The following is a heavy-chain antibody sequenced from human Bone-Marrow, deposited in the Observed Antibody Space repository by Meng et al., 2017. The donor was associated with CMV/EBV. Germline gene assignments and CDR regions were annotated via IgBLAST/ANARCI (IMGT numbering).Heavy chain of an antibody. Sequence: SETLSLTCTVSGGSISSSSYYWGWIRQPPGKGLEWIGSIYYSGSTYYNPSLKSRVTISSDTSKNQFSLKLTSVTAADTAVYYCARHIAARGDNWFDPWGQGTLVTVSS. J-gene: IGHJ5*01. D-gene: IGHD6-6*01. CDR3: ARHIAARGDNWFDP. V-gene: IGHV4-39*07. CDR1: GGSISSSSYY. CDR2: IYYSGST.